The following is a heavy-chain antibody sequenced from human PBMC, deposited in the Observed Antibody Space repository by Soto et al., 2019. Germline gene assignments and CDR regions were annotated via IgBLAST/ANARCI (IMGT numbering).Heavy chain of an antibody. Sequence: PGGSLRLSCSTSGFTFNNYAMSWVRQAPGKGLEWVSAFVGNGGVTFYADSVKGRFSISRDNSKNTLYLQMYSLRDEDTAIYYCAKEMAAVGKGWFDPWGQGTLVTVSS. CDR2: FVGNGGVT. V-gene: IGHV3-23*01. CDR3: AKEMAAVGKGWFDP. CDR1: GFTFNNYA. D-gene: IGHD6-13*01. J-gene: IGHJ5*01.